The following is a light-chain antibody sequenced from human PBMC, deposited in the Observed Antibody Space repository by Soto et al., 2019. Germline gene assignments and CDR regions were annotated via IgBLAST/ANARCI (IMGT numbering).Light chain of an antibody. CDR1: QSLLHSSGYNY. J-gene: IGKJ4*01. CDR2: LGS. V-gene: IGKV2-28*01. CDR3: MQALETPLT. Sequence: DIVMTQSPLSLPVTPGEPASISCRSSQSLLHSSGYNYVDWYLQKPGQSPQLLIHLGSTRASGVPDRFSGSGSRTDFTLKISSVEAEDVGVYYCMQALETPLTFGGGTKVDIK.